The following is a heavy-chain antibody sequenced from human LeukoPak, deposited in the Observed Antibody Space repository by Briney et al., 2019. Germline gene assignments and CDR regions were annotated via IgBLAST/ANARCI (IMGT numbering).Heavy chain of an antibody. V-gene: IGHV5-51*01. CDR3: ARRDGYCSSTSCYADYYYGMDV. CDR2: IYPGDSDT. Sequence: GESLKISCKGSGYSFTNYWIGWVRQMPGKGLEWMGIIYPGDSDTTYSPSFQGQVTISADKSISTAYLQWSSLKASDTAMYYCARRDGYCSSTSCYADYYYGMDVWGQGTTVTVSS. J-gene: IGHJ6*02. D-gene: IGHD2-2*01. CDR1: GYSFTNYW.